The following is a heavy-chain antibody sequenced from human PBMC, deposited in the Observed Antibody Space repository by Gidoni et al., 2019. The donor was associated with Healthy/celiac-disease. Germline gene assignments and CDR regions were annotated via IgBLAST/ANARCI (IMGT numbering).Heavy chain of an antibody. J-gene: IGHJ4*02. Sequence: QVQLVQSRADVKQPRPSANLSCQAYGHACRGYYLHWVRQAPGQGLEWMGWINPNSGGTNYAQKFQGRVTLTRDTSISTAYMELSRLKSDDTAVYYCARDTPTSCWYDPIDYWGQGTLVTVSS. CDR1: GHACRGYY. CDR2: INPNSGGT. D-gene: IGHD6-19*01. V-gene: IGHV1-2*02. CDR3: ARDTPTSCWYDPIDY.